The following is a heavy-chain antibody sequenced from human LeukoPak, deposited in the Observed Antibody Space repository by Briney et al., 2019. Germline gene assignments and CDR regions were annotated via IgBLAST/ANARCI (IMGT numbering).Heavy chain of an antibody. V-gene: IGHV3-7*01. CDR1: GFTFSSYW. CDR3: ARNKAKSTTTLGY. D-gene: IGHD4-11*01. Sequence: GESARLSCAASGFTFSSYWMSWVRQAPGKGLEWVANINQDGSETFYVDAVKGRFTISRDNAKNSLFLQMNSPRGEDTAVYYCARNKAKSTTTLGYWGQGTLVIVSS. CDR2: INQDGSET. J-gene: IGHJ4*02.